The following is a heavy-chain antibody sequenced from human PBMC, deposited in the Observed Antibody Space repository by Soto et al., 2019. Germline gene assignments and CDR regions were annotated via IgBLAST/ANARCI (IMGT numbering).Heavy chain of an antibody. CDR3: ARQRTTVVAQDYFDL. CDR1: GGSITSSSYY. J-gene: IGHJ4*02. V-gene: IGHV4-39*01. Sequence: PSETLSLTCPVSGGSITSSSYYWGWLRQPPGKGLEWTGGIYYSGMSYYNPSLKSRVTMSVDTTKSQFSLTLNSVTAADAGVYYGARQRTTVVAQDYFDLWGQGTLVTVSS. CDR2: IYYSGMS. D-gene: IGHD4-17*01.